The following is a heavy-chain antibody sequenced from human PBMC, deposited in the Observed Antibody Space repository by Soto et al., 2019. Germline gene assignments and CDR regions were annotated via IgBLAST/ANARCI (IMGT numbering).Heavy chain of an antibody. J-gene: IGHJ3*02. CDR2: INPSGGST. V-gene: IGHV1-46*03. CDR1: GYTFTSYY. D-gene: IGHD3-16*01. Sequence: ASVKVSCKASGYTFTSYYMHWVRQAPGQGLEWMGIINPSGGSTSYAQKFQGRVTMTRDTSTSTVYMELSSLRSEDTAVYYCARDREAPWGAHDAFDIWGQGTMVTVSS. CDR3: ARDREAPWGAHDAFDI.